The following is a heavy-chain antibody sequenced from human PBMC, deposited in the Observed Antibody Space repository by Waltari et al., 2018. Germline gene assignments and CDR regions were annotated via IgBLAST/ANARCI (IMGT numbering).Heavy chain of an antibody. CDR2: INRNGDTV. Sequence: EVQLVESGGGWVQPGGSLRLSGAAPGCTFSRYEMTWVRQAPGKGLEWISYINRNGDTVYYADSVRGRFTISRDNAKNSLYLQMNTLRPEDTAIYYCAGWVTYTSDWHGSLAPWGQGTLVTVSS. CDR3: AGWVTYTSDWHGSLAP. D-gene: IGHD6-19*01. CDR1: GCTFSRYE. V-gene: IGHV3-48*03. J-gene: IGHJ5*02.